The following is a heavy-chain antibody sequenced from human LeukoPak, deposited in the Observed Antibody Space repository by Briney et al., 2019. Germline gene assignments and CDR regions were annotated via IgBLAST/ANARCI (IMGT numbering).Heavy chain of an antibody. CDR3: AREGHIAAAGTFDY. V-gene: IGHV4-4*07. J-gene: IGHJ4*02. D-gene: IGHD6-13*01. CDR2: IYTSGST. Sequence: SETLSLTCTVSGGSISSYYWSWFRQPAGKGLEWIGRIYTSGSTNYNPSLKSRVTMSVDTSKNQFSLKLSSVTAADTAVYYCAREGHIAAAGTFDYWGQGTLVTVSS. CDR1: GGSISSYY.